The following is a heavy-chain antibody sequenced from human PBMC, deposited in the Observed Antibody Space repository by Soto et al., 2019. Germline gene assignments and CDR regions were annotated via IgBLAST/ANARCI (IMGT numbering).Heavy chain of an antibody. J-gene: IGHJ6*02. CDR2: INAGNGNT. D-gene: IGHD6-13*01. CDR1: GYTFTRYA. CDR3: ASSNIVAAPYGMDV. Sequence: ASVKVSCKASGYTFTRYAMHWVRQAPGQRLEGMGWINAGNGNTKYSQQFQGRVTITSDTSASTAYMELSSLRSEDTAVYYCASSNIVAAPYGMDVWGQGTTVTVSS. V-gene: IGHV1-3*01.